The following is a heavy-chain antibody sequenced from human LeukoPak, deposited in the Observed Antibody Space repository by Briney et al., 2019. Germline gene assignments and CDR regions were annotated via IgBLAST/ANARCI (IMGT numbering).Heavy chain of an antibody. J-gene: IGHJ2*01. D-gene: IGHD7-27*01. CDR3: TRDSGAERGYFDL. CDR2: IDGDGGNP. V-gene: IGHV3-74*01. Sequence: QTGGSLRLSCVASGFTFDTYLMDWVRQAPGKGPVWVSRIDGDGGNPSYADSVKGRFTISRDNAKNTLYLQMNSLRAEDTAVYYCTRDSGAERGYFDLWGRGTLVTVSS. CDR1: GFTFDTYL.